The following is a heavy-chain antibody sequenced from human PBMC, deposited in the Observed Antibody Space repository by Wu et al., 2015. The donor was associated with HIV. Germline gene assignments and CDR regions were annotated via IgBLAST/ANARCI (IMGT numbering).Heavy chain of an antibody. CDR3: ASPRSPGFSSAWPTYFDY. CDR2: IIPLFGTT. CDR1: GNTFNA. J-gene: IGHJ4*02. D-gene: IGHD6-19*01. Sequence: QVQLVQSGAEVKKPGSSVKISCKASGNTFNAINRVRQAPGQGLEWMGGIIPLFGTTDYAQIFQGRVTITTDESTSTAYMRLSSLRSEDTAVYYCASPRSPGFSSAWPTYFDYWGQGTLVTVSS. V-gene: IGHV1-69*05.